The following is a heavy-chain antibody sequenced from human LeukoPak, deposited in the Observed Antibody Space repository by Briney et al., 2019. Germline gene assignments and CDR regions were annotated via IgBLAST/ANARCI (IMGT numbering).Heavy chain of an antibody. Sequence: GGSLRLSCAASGFTFSIYAMSWVRQAPGKGLQWVSSITSRGESTWYVDSVKGRFTITRDNSENTLYLQMHSLRAEDTAVYYCARDRPNYYGSDGHYYRRDGDHWGRGTLVSVSS. D-gene: IGHD3-22*01. CDR1: GFTFSIYA. V-gene: IGHV3-23*01. CDR3: ARDRPNYYGSDGHYYRRDGDH. J-gene: IGHJ4*02. CDR2: ITSRGEST.